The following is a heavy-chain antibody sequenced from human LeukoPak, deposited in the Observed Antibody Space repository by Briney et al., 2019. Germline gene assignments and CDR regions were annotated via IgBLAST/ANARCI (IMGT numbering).Heavy chain of an antibody. V-gene: IGHV1-69*01. CDR1: GGTFSSYA. CDR3: ATYCSGGSCYNPNFDY. CDR2: IIPIFGTA. J-gene: IGHJ4*02. Sequence: SVKVSCKASGGTFSSYAISWVRQAPGQGLECMGGIIPIFGTANYAQKFQGRVTITADESTSTAYMELSSLRSEDTAVYYCATYCSGGSCYNPNFDYWGQGTLVTVSS. D-gene: IGHD2-15*01.